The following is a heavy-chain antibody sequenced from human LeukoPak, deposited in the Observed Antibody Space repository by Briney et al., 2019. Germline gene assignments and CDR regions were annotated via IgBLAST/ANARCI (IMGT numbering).Heavy chain of an antibody. J-gene: IGHJ4*02. CDR1: GGTFSSYA. CDR3: ASRSYGSGSYYTFDY. V-gene: IGHV1-69*13. D-gene: IGHD3-10*01. CDR2: IIPIFGTA. Sequence: ASVKDSCKASGGTFSSYAISWVRQAPGQGLEWMGGIIPIFGTANYAQKFQGRVTITADESTSTAYMELSSLRSEDTAVYYCASRSYGSGSYYTFDYWGQGTLVTVSS.